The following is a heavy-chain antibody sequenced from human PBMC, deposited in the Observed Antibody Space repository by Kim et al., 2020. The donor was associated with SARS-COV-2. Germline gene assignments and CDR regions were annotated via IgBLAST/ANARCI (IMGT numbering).Heavy chain of an antibody. J-gene: IGHJ4*02. Sequence: QKFQERVTITRDMSTSTAYMELSSLRSEDTAVYYCAAGFAYSGSYYDFDYWGQGTLVTVSS. CDR3: AAGFAYSGSYYDFDY. D-gene: IGHD1-26*01. V-gene: IGHV1-58*01.